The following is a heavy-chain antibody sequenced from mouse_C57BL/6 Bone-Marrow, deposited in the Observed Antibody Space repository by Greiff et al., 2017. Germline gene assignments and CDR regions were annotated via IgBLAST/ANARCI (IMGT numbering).Heavy chain of an antibody. CDR2: IWSGGST. CDR1: GFSLTSYG. V-gene: IGHV2-2*01. D-gene: IGHD3-2*02. Sequence: VQLQQSGPGLVQPSQSLSITCTVSGFSLTSYGVHWVRQSPGKGLEWLGVIWSGGSTDYNAAFISRLSISKDNSKSQVFFKMNSLQADDTAIYYCARIGAAQATYAMDYWGQGTSVTVSS. J-gene: IGHJ4*01. CDR3: ARIGAAQATYAMDY.